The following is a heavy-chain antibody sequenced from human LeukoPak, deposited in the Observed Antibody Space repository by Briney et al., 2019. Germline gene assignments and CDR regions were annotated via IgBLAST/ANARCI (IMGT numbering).Heavy chain of an antibody. V-gene: IGHV4-34*01. CDR1: GGSFSGYY. CDR2: INHSGST. Sequence: SETLSLTCAVYGGSFSGYYWSWIRQPPGKGLEWIGEINHSGSTNYNPSLKSRVTISVDTSKNQFSLKLSSVTAADTAVYYCARYLHISAPFAVWGQGTLVTVSS. D-gene: IGHD2-21*01. CDR3: ARYLHISAPFAV. J-gene: IGHJ4*02.